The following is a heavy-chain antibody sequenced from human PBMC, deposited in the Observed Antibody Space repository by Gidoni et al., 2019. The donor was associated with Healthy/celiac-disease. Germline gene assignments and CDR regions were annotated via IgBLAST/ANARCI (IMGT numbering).Heavy chain of an antibody. D-gene: IGHD6-19*01. Sequence: QLQLQESGPGLVKPSETLSLPCTVSGGSISSSSYYWGWIRQPPGKGLEWIGSIYYSGSTYYNPSLKSRVTISVDTSKNQFSLKLSSVTAADTAVYYCARHERRTGIAVAGHLFDYWGQGTLVTVSS. J-gene: IGHJ4*02. CDR1: GGSISSSSYY. CDR2: IYYSGST. V-gene: IGHV4-39*01. CDR3: ARHERRTGIAVAGHLFDY.